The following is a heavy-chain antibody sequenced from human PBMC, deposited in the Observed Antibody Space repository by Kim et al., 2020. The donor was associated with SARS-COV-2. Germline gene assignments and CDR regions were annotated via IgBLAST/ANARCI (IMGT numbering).Heavy chain of an antibody. V-gene: IGHV4-34*01. CDR2: INHSGST. J-gene: IGHJ4*02. D-gene: IGHD3-10*01. CDR3: ARGKRPELLSPGYFDY. Sequence: SETLSLTCAVYGGSFSGYYWSWIRQPPGKGLEWIGEINHSGSTNYNPSLKSRVTISVDTSKNQFSLKLSSVTAADTAVYYCARGKRPELLSPGYFDYWGQGTLVTVSS. CDR1: GGSFSGYY.